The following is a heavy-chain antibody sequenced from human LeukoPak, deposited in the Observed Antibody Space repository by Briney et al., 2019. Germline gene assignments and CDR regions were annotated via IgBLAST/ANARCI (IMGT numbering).Heavy chain of an antibody. Sequence: GASVKVSCKASGYTFTSYDINWVRQATGQGLEWMGWMNPNSGNTGYAQKFQGRVTMTRNTSISTAYMELSSLRSEDTAVYYCARAVGSGSYLDYYYGMDVWGQGTTVTVSS. J-gene: IGHJ6*02. D-gene: IGHD1-26*01. CDR2: MNPNSGNT. CDR1: GYTFTSYD. V-gene: IGHV1-8*01. CDR3: ARAVGSGSYLDYYYGMDV.